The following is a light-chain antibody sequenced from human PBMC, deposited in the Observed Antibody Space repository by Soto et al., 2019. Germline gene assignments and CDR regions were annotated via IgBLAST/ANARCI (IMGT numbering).Light chain of an antibody. J-gene: IGLJ2*01. CDR1: SSDVGGYNY. Sequence: QSALTQPASVSGSPGQSITISCTGTSSDVGGYNYVSWYQQRPGKAPKLMIYDVSNRPSGVSNRFSGSKSGNTASLTISGLQAEDEADYYCSSYTGSSTPLVFGGGTKLTVL. V-gene: IGLV2-14*01. CDR2: DVS. CDR3: SSYTGSSTPLV.